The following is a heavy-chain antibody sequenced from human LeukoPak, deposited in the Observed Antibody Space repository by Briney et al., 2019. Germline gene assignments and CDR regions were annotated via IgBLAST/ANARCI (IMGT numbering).Heavy chain of an antibody. D-gene: IGHD3-22*01. CDR3: ARGPYYYDTNFDP. CDR1: GYTFTGYY. J-gene: IGHJ5*02. CDR2: INPNSGDT. V-gene: IGHV1-2*02. Sequence: GASVKVSCKASGYTFTGYYMHWVRQAPGQGLEWMGWINPNSGDTNYAQKFQGRVTMTRDTSISTAYMDLSRLRSDDTAVYYCARGPYYYDTNFDPWGQGTLVTVSS.